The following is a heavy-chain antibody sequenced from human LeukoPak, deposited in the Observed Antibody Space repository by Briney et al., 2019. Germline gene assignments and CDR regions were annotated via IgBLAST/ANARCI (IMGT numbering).Heavy chain of an antibody. CDR1: GGSFSGYY. Sequence: SETLSLTCAVYGGSFSGYYWSWIRQPPGKGLEWIGEINHSGSTNYNPSLKSRVTISVDTSKNQFSLKLSSVTAADTAVYYCARHQSGWWLRYFDYWGQGTLVTVSS. CDR2: INHSGST. V-gene: IGHV4-34*01. D-gene: IGHD5-12*01. CDR3: ARHQSGWWLRYFDY. J-gene: IGHJ4*02.